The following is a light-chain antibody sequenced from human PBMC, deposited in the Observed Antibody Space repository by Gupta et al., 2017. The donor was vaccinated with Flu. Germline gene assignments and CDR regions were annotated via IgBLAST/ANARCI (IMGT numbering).Light chain of an antibody. Sequence: QSALTQPPSASGSRGQSVTISCSGTSSDIGAYKYVSWYQQYPGKAPNLILSEVSKQPSGVPDRFSGSKSGNTASLTVSGLQPEDEADYYCSSYAVNFRILFGGGTKVTVL. CDR3: SSYAVNFRIL. V-gene: IGLV2-8*01. J-gene: IGLJ2*01. CDR1: SSDIGAYKY. CDR2: EVS.